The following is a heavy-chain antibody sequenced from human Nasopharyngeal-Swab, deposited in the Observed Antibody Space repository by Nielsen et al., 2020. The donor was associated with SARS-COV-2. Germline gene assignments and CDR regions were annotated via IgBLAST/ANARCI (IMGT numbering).Heavy chain of an antibody. D-gene: IGHD3-16*01. CDR1: GFTFSIYA. CDR2: INDYENRL. V-gene: IGHV3-64D*06. CDR3: VKDPRGKYAFDI. Sequence: GGSLRLSCSASGFTFSIYAMHWVRQAPGKGLEYVSTINDYENRLYYADSVKGRFAISRDNSKNTLYLQMSSLRAEDTAVYWCVKDPRGKYAFDIWGQGTMVTVSS. J-gene: IGHJ3*02.